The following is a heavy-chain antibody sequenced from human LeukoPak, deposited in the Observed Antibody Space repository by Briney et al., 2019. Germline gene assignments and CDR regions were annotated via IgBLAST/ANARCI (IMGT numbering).Heavy chain of an antibody. D-gene: IGHD3-3*01. CDR2: IYTSGST. CDR3: AKQRLLEVGWFDP. J-gene: IGHJ5*02. Sequence: SETLSLTCTVSGGSISSYYWSWVRQPAGKGLERIGRIYTSGSTNYNPSLKSRVTMSVDTSKNQFSLKLSSVTAADTAVYYCAKQRLLEVGWFDPWGQGTLVTVSS. V-gene: IGHV4-4*07. CDR1: GGSISSYY.